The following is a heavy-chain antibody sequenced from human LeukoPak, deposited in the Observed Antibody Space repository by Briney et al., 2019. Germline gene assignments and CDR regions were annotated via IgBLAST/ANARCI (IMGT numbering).Heavy chain of an antibody. CDR1: GFTFSSYG. CDR3: AKDHRGSSGSYGDP. V-gene: IGHV3-30*02. J-gene: IGHJ5*02. D-gene: IGHD1-26*01. Sequence: PGGSLRLSCAASGFTFSSYGMHWVRQAPGKGLEWVAFIRYDGSNKYYADSVKGRFTISRDNSKNTLYLQMNSLRAEDTAVYYCAKDHRGSSGSYGDPWGQGTLVTVSS. CDR2: IRYDGSNK.